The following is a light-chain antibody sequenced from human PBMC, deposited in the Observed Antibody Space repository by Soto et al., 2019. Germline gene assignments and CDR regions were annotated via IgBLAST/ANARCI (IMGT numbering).Light chain of an antibody. V-gene: IGKV1D-13*01. CDR2: DAS. CDR1: QDISTL. J-gene: IGKJ4*01. CDR3: HRFYDYPHT. Sequence: IQMTQSPSTLSASVGDRVTITCRASQDISTLFAWYQQKPGKAPKLLIYDASSLESGVPSRFSGSGSGADFTLTISSLQPEDCATYYCHRFYDYPHTFGGGTKV.